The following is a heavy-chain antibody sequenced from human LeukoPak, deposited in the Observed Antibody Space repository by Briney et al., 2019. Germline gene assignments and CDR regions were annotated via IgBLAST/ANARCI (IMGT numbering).Heavy chain of an antibody. V-gene: IGHV3-23*01. D-gene: IGHD2-2*01. J-gene: IGHJ4*02. CDR2: ISGSGGST. Sequence: GGSLRLSCAASGFIFSSYAMSWVRQAPGKGLEWVSAISGSGGSTYYADSVKGRFTISRDNSKNTLYLQMNSLRAEDTAVYYCAKEEGGYCSSTSCSAVDYWGQGTLVTVSS. CDR1: GFIFSSYA. CDR3: AKEEGGYCSSTSCSAVDY.